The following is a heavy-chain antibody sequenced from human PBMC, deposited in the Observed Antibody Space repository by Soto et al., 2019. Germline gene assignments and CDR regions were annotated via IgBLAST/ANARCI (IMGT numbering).Heavy chain of an antibody. D-gene: IGHD3-10*01. CDR2: ISNSVNT. V-gene: IGHV4-30-4*01. CDR1: GDSISNGYYT. Sequence: QVQLQESGPGLVEPSQTLSLTCTVSGDSISNGYYTWSWIRQPPGKDLEWIGRISNSVNTYSNPYRKSPVTISAETSKNQFSLKLSSVTGAHTAVYYCARGTSGDKVRSWGQGTLVTVSS. CDR3: ARGTSGDKVRS. J-gene: IGHJ5*02.